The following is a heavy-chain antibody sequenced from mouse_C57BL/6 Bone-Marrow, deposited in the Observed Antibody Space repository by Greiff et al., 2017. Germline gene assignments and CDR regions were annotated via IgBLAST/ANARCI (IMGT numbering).Heavy chain of an antibody. CDR3: ARSVTLCFDV. V-gene: IGHV1-52*01. CDR2: IDPSDSET. D-gene: IGHD2-1*01. Sequence: QVQLQQPGAELVRPGSSVKLSCKASGYTFTSYWMHWVKQRPIQGLEWIGNIDPSDSETHYNQKFKDKATLSVDKSSSTAYMQLSSLTSEVSAVYYCARSVTLCFDVWGTGTTVTVSS. J-gene: IGHJ1*03. CDR1: GYTFTSYW.